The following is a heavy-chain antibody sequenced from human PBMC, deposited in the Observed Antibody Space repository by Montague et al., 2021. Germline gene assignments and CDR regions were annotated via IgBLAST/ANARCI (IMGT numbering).Heavy chain of an antibody. CDR2: IYDSGTT. CDR1: GGSISEFY. J-gene: IGHJ4*02. CDR3: ARRLGTRAPFDY. V-gene: IGHV4-59*08. Sequence: SETLSLTCTVTGGSISEFYWSWIRQSPEKGLEWIGYIYDSGTTNYNPSLKSRVTISADTSMNQFSLNLRSVTAADTAVYFCARRLGTRAPFDYWGQGTRVTVSS. D-gene: IGHD7-27*01.